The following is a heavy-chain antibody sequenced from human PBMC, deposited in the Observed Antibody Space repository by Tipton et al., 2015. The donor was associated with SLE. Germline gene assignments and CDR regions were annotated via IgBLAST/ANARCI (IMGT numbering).Heavy chain of an antibody. J-gene: IGHJ4*02. D-gene: IGHD5-18*01. Sequence: TLSLTCAVSGGSISSSGYYWGWIRQPPGKGLEWIGSVHYSGTTYYNPSLESRFTSSVDTSKNQFSLNLNSVTAADTAVYYCAGALDTTMGPFDYWGQGALVTVSS. CDR3: AGALDTTMGPFDY. CDR1: GGSISSSGYY. V-gene: IGHV4-39*07. CDR2: VHYSGTT.